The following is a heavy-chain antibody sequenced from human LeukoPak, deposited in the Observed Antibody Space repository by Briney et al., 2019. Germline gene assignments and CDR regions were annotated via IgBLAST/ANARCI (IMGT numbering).Heavy chain of an antibody. Sequence: GASVKVSCKASGYTFTSYGISWVRQAPGQGLEWMGWINPNSGGTNYAQKFQGRVTMTRDTSISTAYMELSRLRSDDTAVYYCARWYSSPDGSAMDVWGKGTTVTVSS. CDR3: ARWYSSPDGSAMDV. CDR2: INPNSGGT. V-gene: IGHV1-2*02. CDR1: GYTFTSYG. D-gene: IGHD6-19*01. J-gene: IGHJ6*03.